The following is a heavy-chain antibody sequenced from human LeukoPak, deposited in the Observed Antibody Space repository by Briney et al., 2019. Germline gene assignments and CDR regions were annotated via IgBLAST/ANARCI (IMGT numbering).Heavy chain of an antibody. CDR3: AREGGDTPMVKFDS. J-gene: IGHJ4*02. D-gene: IGHD5-18*01. Sequence: EASVKVSCKASGYTFTSYPIHWVRQAPGQGLEWMGIINPSGGTTTYTQKFQGRVTMTRDMSTSTVYMELSSLRSEDTGVYYCAREGGDTPMVKFDSWGQGTLVTVSS. CDR1: GYTFTSYP. V-gene: IGHV1-46*01. CDR2: INPSGGTT.